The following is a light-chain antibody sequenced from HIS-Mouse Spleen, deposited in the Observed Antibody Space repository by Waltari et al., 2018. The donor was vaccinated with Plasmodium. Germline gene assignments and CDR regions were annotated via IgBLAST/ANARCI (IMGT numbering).Light chain of an antibody. V-gene: IGKV3-20*01. CDR1: QSVSSSY. Sequence: EIVLTQSPGTLSLSPGERATLSCRASQSVSSSYLAWYQQKHGQAPRLLLLGASSRATGSPDRFSGSGSGTDFTLTISRLEPEDFAVYYCQQYGSSPITFGQGTRLEIK. CDR2: GAS. J-gene: IGKJ5*01. CDR3: QQYGSSPIT.